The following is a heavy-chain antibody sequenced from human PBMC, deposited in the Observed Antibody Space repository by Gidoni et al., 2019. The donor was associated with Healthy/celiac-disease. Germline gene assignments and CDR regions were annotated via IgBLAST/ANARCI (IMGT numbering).Heavy chain of an antibody. D-gene: IGHD5-12*01. V-gene: IGHV4-31*03. CDR1: GGSISSGGYY. CDR3: ARGNIVATALLGFDY. J-gene: IGHJ4*02. CDR2: IYYSGST. Sequence: QVQLQESGPGLVKPSQTLSLTCTFSGGSISSGGYYWSWIRQHPGKGLEWIGYIYYSGSTYYNPSLKSRVTISVDTSKNQFSLKLSSVTAADTAVYYCARGNIVATALLGFDYWGQGTLVTVSS.